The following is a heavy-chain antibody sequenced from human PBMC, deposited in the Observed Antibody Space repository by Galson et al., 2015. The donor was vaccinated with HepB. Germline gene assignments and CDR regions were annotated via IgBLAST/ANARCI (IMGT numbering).Heavy chain of an antibody. D-gene: IGHD3-22*01. V-gene: IGHV3-23*01. CDR2: INGGGTT. Sequence: SLRLSCAASGYTFSSYAVSWVRQAPGKGLEWVSEINGGGTTYYADSVKGRFTISRDNSKSTLYLQLNSLKDEDTAVYYCAKGYDSSGYNSLDFWGQGTLVTVSS. CDR3: AKGYDSSGYNSLDF. CDR1: GYTFSSYA. J-gene: IGHJ4*02.